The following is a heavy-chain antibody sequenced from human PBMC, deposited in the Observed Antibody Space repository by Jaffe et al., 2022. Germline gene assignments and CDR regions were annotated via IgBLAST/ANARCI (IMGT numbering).Heavy chain of an antibody. J-gene: IGHJ5*02. CDR2: INAGNGNT. V-gene: IGHV1-3*01. Sequence: QVQLVQSGAEVKKPGASVKVSCKASGYTFTSYAMHWVRRAPGQRLEWMGWINAGNGNTKYSQKFQGRVTITRDTSASTVYMELSSLRSEDTAVYYCARSSADYGPGGWLDPWGQGTLVTVSS. D-gene: IGHD3-10*01. CDR3: ARSSADYGPGGWLDP. CDR1: GYTFTSYA.